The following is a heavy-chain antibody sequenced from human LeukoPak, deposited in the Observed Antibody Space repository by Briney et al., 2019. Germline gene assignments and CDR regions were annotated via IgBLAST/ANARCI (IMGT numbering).Heavy chain of an antibody. Sequence: GGSLRLSCAASGFTFSSYWMSWVRQAPGKGLEGVANIKQDGSEKYYVDSVKRRFTISRDNAKNSLYLQINSLRAEDTAVYYCAREGSDIVVVVAATSYYYYYMDVWGKGNTVTISS. J-gene: IGHJ6*03. CDR2: IKQDGSEK. V-gene: IGHV3-7*01. CDR3: AREGSDIVVVVAATSYYYYYMDV. D-gene: IGHD2-15*01. CDR1: GFTFSSYW.